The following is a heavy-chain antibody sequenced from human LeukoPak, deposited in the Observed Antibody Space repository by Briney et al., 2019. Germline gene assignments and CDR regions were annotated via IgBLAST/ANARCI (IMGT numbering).Heavy chain of an antibody. CDR1: GGSFSGYY. D-gene: IGHD2-21*02. Sequence: SETLSLTCAVYGGSFSGYYWSWIRQPPGKGLEWIGEINHSGSTNYNPSLKSRVTISVDTSKNQFSLKLSTVTAADTAVYYCARAYCVGDCTVLHIYFDNWGQGTLVTVSS. CDR2: INHSGST. CDR3: ARAYCVGDCTVLHIYFDN. V-gene: IGHV4-34*01. J-gene: IGHJ4*02.